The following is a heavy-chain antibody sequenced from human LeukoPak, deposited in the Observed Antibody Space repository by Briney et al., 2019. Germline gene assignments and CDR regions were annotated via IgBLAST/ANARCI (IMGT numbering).Heavy chain of an antibody. D-gene: IGHD3-9*01. CDR2: INHSGST. Sequence: SETLSLTCAVYGGSFSGYYWSWIRQPPGKGLEWIGEINHSGSTNYNPSLKSRVTISVDTSKNQFSLKLSSVTAADTAVYYCARDKSYYDILTGEAYNWFDPWGQGTLVTVSS. V-gene: IGHV4-34*01. CDR1: GGSFSGYY. J-gene: IGHJ5*02. CDR3: ARDKSYYDILTGEAYNWFDP.